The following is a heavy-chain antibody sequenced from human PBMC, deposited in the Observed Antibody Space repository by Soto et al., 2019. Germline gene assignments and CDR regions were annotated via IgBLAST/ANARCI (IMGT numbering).Heavy chain of an antibody. J-gene: IGHJ5*02. CDR2: INHSGST. D-gene: IGHD5-18*01. CDR3: AGGYSYGYGWFDP. V-gene: IGHV4-34*01. Sequence: QVQLQQWGARLLKPSETLSLTCAVYGGSFSGYYWSWIRQPPGKGLEWIGEINHSGSTNYNPSLKSRVTISVYTSKNQFSLKLSSVTAADTAVYYCAGGYSYGYGWFDPWGQGTLVTVSS. CDR1: GGSFSGYY.